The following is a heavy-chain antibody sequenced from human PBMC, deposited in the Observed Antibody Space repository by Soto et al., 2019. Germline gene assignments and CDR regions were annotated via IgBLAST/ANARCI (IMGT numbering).Heavy chain of an antibody. CDR3: ARGLFYGSGSYRFDY. J-gene: IGHJ4*02. V-gene: IGHV4-59*01. D-gene: IGHD3-10*01. CDR2: IYYSGST. CDR1: GGSISSYY. Sequence: SETLSLTCTVSGGSISSYYWSWIRQPPGKGLEWIGYIYYSGSTNYNPSLKSRVTISVDTSKNQFSLKLSSVTAADTAVYYRARGLFYGSGSYRFDYWGQGTLVTVSS.